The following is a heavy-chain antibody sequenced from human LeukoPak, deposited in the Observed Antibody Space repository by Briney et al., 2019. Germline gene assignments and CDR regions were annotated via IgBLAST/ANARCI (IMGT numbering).Heavy chain of an antibody. J-gene: IGHJ4*02. D-gene: IGHD1-26*01. CDR2: TSDRGDYT. CDR1: GFTFSRFN. V-gene: IGHV3-23*01. CDR3: AKKAQYNGNYPLDY. Sequence: GGSLRLSCAASGFTFSRFNMNWLRQAPGKGLEWVSGTSDRGDYTYYADSVKGRFTISRDNSKNTLYLQMNSLRAEDTALYFCAKKAQYNGNYPLDYWGQGTLVTVSS.